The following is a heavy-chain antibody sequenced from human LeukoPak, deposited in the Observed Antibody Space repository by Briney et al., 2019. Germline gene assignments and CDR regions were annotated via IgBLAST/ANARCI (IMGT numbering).Heavy chain of an antibody. CDR2: MNTNSSNT. D-gene: IGHD3-3*01. CDR3: ARSYDFWSGYYEDYYYMDV. CDR1: GYTFTSYD. Sequence: AVNLCCNAAGYTFTSYDINWMRQATGPGQERMGWMNTNSSNTGYAQKFQGRVTITRNTSISTAYMELSSLRSEDTAVYYCARSYDFWSGYYEDYYYMDVWGKGTTVTVSS. J-gene: IGHJ6*03. V-gene: IGHV1-8*03.